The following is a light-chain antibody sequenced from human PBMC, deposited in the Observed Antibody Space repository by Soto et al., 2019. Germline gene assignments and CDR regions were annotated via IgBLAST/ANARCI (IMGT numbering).Light chain of an antibody. V-gene: IGKV3-20*01. Sequence: EIVLTQSPGTLSLSPGERATLSCRASQSVSSSYLAWYQQKPGQAPRLLIYGASSSATGIPDRFSGSGSGTDFILTISRLEPEDFAVYYCQQYGSSPYTFGQGTKLEIK. CDR3: QQYGSSPYT. CDR1: QSVSSSY. CDR2: GAS. J-gene: IGKJ2*01.